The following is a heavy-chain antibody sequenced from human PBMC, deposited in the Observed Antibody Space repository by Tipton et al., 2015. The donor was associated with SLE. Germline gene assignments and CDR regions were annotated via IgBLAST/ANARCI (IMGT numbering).Heavy chain of an antibody. J-gene: IGHJ4*02. V-gene: IGHV4-39*07. D-gene: IGHD3-3*01. Sequence: TLSLTCTVSGGSISSSSYYWGWIRQPPGKGLEWIGSIYYSGSTYYNPSLKSRVTISVDKSKNQFSLKLNSVTAADTAVYYCARVVSFYDFWSGYSEWGQGTLVTVSP. CDR3: ARVVSFYDFWSGYSE. CDR1: GGSISSSSYY. CDR2: IYYSGST.